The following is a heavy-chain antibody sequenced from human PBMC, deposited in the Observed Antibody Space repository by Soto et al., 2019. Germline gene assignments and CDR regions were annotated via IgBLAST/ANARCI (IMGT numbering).Heavy chain of an antibody. CDR3: ARGRGSTLTYYYMDV. D-gene: IGHD2-15*01. CDR1: GFTFSSYS. J-gene: IGHJ6*03. Sequence: QLVDSGGGLVQTGGSLRLSCAASGFTFSSYSMNWVRQAPGRGLEWVSFISGSGSSIYYADPVKGRFTVSRDNAKNSLYLQMDSVSAEDTAVYYCARGRGSTLTYYYMDVWGKGTTVTVSS. CDR2: ISGSGSSI. V-gene: IGHV3-48*01.